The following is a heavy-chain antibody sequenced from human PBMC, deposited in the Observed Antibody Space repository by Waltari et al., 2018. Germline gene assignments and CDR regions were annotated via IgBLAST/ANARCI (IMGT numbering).Heavy chain of an antibody. CDR3: AKAFGVYDAFDI. CDR1: GFTFDDYT. D-gene: IGHD3-16*01. Sequence: EVQLVESGGVVVQPGGSLRLSCAASGFTFDDYTMHWVRQAPGKGLEWVSLISCDGGSTYYADSVKDRFTISIYNSKNSLYLQMNSLRTEDTALYYCAKAFGVYDAFDIWGQGTMVTVSS. J-gene: IGHJ3*02. V-gene: IGHV3-43*01. CDR2: ISCDGGST.